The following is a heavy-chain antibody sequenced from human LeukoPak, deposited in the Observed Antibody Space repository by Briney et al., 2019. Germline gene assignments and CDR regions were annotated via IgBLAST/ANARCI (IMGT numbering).Heavy chain of an antibody. CDR1: AFTFSTYW. J-gene: IGHJ4*02. CDR3: ARASTTVPNLLDH. V-gene: IGHV3-74*01. CDR2: IKGDGSST. D-gene: IGHD4-17*01. Sequence: PGGSLRLSCAASAFTFSTYWMHWVRQAPGKGLVWVARIKGDGSSTIYADSVKGRFTISRDNSKNTLYLQTSSLRAEDTAVYYCARASTTVPNLLDHWGRGTLVTVSS.